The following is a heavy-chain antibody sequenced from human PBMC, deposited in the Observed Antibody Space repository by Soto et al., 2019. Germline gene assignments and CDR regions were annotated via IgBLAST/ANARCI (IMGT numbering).Heavy chain of an antibody. CDR1: GFTFSSYW. CDR2: IKQDGSEK. CDR3: ARGQDTAMAYYFDY. J-gene: IGHJ4*02. V-gene: IGHV3-7*01. D-gene: IGHD5-18*01. Sequence: GGSLRLSCAASGFTFSSYWMSWVRQAPGKGLEWVANIKQDGSEKYYVDSVKGRFTISRDNAKNSLYLQMNSLRAEDTAVYYCARGQDTAMAYYFDYWGQGTLVTVSS.